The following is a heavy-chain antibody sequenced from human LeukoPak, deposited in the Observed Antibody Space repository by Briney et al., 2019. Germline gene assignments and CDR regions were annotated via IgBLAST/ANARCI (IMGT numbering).Heavy chain of an antibody. CDR1: GGSISSYY. Sequence: PSETLSLTCTVSGGSISSYYWSWIRQPPGKGLEWIGYIYYSGSTNYNPSLKSRVTISVDTSKNQFSLKLSSVTAADTAVYYCARCIAAAGGLFDYWGQGTLVTVSS. CDR2: IYYSGST. J-gene: IGHJ4*02. CDR3: ARCIAAAGGLFDY. D-gene: IGHD6-13*01. V-gene: IGHV4-59*12.